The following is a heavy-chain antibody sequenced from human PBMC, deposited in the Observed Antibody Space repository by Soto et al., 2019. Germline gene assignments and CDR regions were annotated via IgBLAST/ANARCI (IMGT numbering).Heavy chain of an antibody. V-gene: IGHV4-59*08. CDR1: DSSISGYY. D-gene: IGHD1-26*01. CDR3: VRHKRAESGPGFFES. Sequence: SETLSLTCTVSDSSISGYYWSWIRQPPGKGLKWIGYIYNGGSKINNPSLKSRVTISIDTSKNQFSLKLGSVTAADMAVYYCVRHKRAESGPGFFESWGQGTQVTVS. J-gene: IGHJ4*02. CDR2: IYNGGSK.